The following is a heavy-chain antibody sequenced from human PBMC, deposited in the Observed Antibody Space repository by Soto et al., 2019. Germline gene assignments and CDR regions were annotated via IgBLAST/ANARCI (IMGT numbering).Heavy chain of an antibody. V-gene: IGHV1-69*01. Sequence: QVQLVQSGAEVKKPGSSVKVSCKASGGTFSSYAISWVRQAPGQGLEWMGGIIPIFGTANYAQNFQGRVTITADESTSTDYMELSSLRSEDTAVYYCARDRDPDSSGHTGMDVWGQGTTVTVSS. J-gene: IGHJ6*02. CDR1: GGTFSSYA. CDR3: ARDRDPDSSGHTGMDV. CDR2: IIPIFGTA. D-gene: IGHD3-22*01.